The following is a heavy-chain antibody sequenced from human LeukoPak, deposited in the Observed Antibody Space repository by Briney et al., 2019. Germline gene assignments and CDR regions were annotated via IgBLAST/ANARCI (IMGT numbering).Heavy chain of an antibody. V-gene: IGHV3-23*01. CDR2: ISGSGGST. J-gene: IGHJ3*02. Sequence: GGTLRLSCAASGFTFSSYGMSWVRQAPGKGLEGVSAISGSGGSTFYADSVKGRFTISRDNSKNTLYLQMNSLRAEDTALYYCAKATMIVVVIKGFAFDIWGQGTMVTVSS. D-gene: IGHD3-22*01. CDR1: GFTFSSYG. CDR3: AKATMIVVVIKGFAFDI.